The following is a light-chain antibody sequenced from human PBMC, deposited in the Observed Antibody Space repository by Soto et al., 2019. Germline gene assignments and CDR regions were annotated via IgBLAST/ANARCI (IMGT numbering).Light chain of an antibody. CDR1: QTLSNSF. CDR3: QQYGTSEII. Sequence: EISFTQSPGTLSLSPGEGATVSCTANQTLSNSFIAWYQHKPGQAARLLVYDTSTRATGIPDRYSGSGSGTDFTLTISRLEPEDFAVFFCQQYGTSEIIFGQGTRLEIK. CDR2: DTS. J-gene: IGKJ5*01. V-gene: IGKV3-20*01.